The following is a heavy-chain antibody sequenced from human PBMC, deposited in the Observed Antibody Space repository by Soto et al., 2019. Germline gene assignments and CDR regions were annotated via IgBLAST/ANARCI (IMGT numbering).Heavy chain of an antibody. D-gene: IGHD2-8*01. Sequence: GGSLRLSCAASGFTFNSYAMTWVRQAPGKGLEWVSTISGTGTTTYYADSVKGRFTISRDNSKKTLYLQMNSLRTEDTAVYYCVKAVYLLDFDYWGQGTLVTVSS. J-gene: IGHJ4*02. CDR2: ISGTGTTT. V-gene: IGHV3-23*01. CDR3: VKAVYLLDFDY. CDR1: GFTFNSYA.